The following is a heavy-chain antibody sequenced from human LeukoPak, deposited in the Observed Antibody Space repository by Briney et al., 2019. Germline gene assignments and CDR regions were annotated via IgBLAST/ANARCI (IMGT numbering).Heavy chain of an antibody. D-gene: IGHD3-10*01. Sequence: GGSLRLSCAASGFTFSSYWMSWVRQAPGKGLEWVANIKQDGSEINYVASVEGRFTVSRDNAKNSLVLQMNSLRAEDTAVYYRGKGEPNMVRGAPKDDAFEILGQGTMVTVSS. CDR3: GKGEPNMVRGAPKDDAFEI. CDR1: GFTFSSYW. CDR2: IKQDGSEI. V-gene: IGHV3-7*01. J-gene: IGHJ3*02.